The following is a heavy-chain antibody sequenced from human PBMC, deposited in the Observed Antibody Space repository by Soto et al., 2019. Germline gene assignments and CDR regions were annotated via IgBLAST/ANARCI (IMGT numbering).Heavy chain of an antibody. CDR1: GFTFSSYA. V-gene: IGHV3-23*01. CDR2: ISGSGGST. J-gene: IGHJ6*02. CDR3: AKEGYYDSSGYYYYGMDV. Sequence: EVQLLESGGGLVQPGGSLRLSCAASGFTFSSYAMSWVRQAPGKGLEWVSAISGSGGSTYYADSVKGRFTISRDNSKNTRYLQMNSLRAEDTAVYYCAKEGYYDSSGYYYYGMDVWGQGTTVTVSS. D-gene: IGHD3-22*01.